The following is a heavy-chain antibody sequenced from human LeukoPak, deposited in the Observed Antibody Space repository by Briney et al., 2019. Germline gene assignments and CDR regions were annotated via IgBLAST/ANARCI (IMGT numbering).Heavy chain of an antibody. D-gene: IGHD1-26*01. CDR1: GFTFSNYA. V-gene: IGHV3-23*01. Sequence: PGGSLRLSCAASGFTFSNYAMSWVRQAPGKGLEGVSSISGSAGSTYYADSVKGRFTISRDNSKNTLYLQMSSLRAEDTAVYYCAKKVGATYYHFDYWGQGTLVTVSS. J-gene: IGHJ4*02. CDR3: AKKVGATYYHFDY. CDR2: ISGSAGST.